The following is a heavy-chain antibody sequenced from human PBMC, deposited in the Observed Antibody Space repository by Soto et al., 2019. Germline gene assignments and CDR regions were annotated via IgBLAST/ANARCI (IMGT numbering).Heavy chain of an antibody. J-gene: IGHJ4*02. CDR1: GFTFSGPA. Sequence: PGGSLRLSCAGSGFTFSGPAIHWVRQASGKGLEWVGRIRSKSNDYATSYAASAKGRFTISRDDSKNTAYLQMDRLETEDTAVYYCTVGVVVKAATDYWGQGXLVTVYS. V-gene: IGHV3-73*01. D-gene: IGHD2-2*01. CDR2: IRSKSNDYAT. CDR3: TVGVVVKAATDY.